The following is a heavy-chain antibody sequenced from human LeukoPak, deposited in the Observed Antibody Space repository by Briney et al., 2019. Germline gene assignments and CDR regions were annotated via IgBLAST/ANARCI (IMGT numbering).Heavy chain of an antibody. CDR3: ARHYGGWRTFDY. Sequence: PSETLSLTCTVSGNSISSGTHYWGWMRQPPGKGLEWIGCIYYSGSTYYNPSLKSRVTISVDTAKNQFSLKLSSVTAADTAVYYCARHYGGWRTFDYWGQGTLVTVSS. V-gene: IGHV4-39*01. D-gene: IGHD6-19*01. CDR1: GNSISSGTHY. J-gene: IGHJ4*02. CDR2: IYYSGST.